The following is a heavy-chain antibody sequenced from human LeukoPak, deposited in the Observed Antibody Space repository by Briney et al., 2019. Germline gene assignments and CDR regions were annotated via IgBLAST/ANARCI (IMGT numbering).Heavy chain of an antibody. V-gene: IGHV1-46*01. D-gene: IGHD3-22*01. CDR2: INPSGGST. J-gene: IGHJ3*02. CDR1: GYTFTSYY. CDR3: ARGVWGYDSSGYYSQTPMDAFDI. Sequence: ASVKVSCKASGYTFTSYYMHWVRQAPGQGLEWMGIINPSGGSTSYAQKFQGRVTMTRDTSTSTAYMELSSLRSEDTAVYYCARGVWGYDSSGYYSQTPMDAFDIWGQGTMVTVSS.